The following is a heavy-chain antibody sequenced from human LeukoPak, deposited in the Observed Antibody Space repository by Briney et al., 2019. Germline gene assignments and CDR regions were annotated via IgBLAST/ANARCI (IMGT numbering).Heavy chain of an antibody. Sequence: SETLSLTCAVYGGSFSGYYWSWIRQPPGDGLEWNGEINHSGSTNYNPSLKSRVTISVDTSKNQFSLKLSSVTAADTAVYYCARSPRLGDILTGYYSDYWGQGTLVTVSS. CDR2: INHSGST. CDR3: ARSPRLGDILTGYYSDY. J-gene: IGHJ4*02. CDR1: GGSFSGYY. D-gene: IGHD3-9*01. V-gene: IGHV4-34*01.